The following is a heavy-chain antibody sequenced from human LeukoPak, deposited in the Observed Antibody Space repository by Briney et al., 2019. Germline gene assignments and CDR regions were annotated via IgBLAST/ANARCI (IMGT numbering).Heavy chain of an antibody. J-gene: IGHJ4*02. Sequence: PGRSLRLSCAASGFTFRSYGMHWVRQAPGKGLEWVAVISHDGSNKDYADSVKGRFTISRDNSKNTLYLQMNSLRAEDTAVYYCAKDLRVYYYDTSGHYPLGYWGQGTLVTVSS. D-gene: IGHD3-22*01. CDR1: GFTFRSYG. V-gene: IGHV3-30*18. CDR3: AKDLRVYYYDTSGHYPLGY. CDR2: ISHDGSNK.